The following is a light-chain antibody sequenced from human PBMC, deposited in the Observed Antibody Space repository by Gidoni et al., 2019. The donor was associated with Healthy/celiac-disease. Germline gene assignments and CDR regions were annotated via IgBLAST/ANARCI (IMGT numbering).Light chain of an antibody. Sequence: IVLTQSPGTLSLSPGERATRSCRASQSVSSSYLAWYQQKPGQAPRLLIYGASSRATGIPDRFSGSGSGTDFTLTISRLEPEDFAVYYCQQSGSSGLFFGGGTKVEIK. CDR3: QQSGSSGLF. J-gene: IGKJ4*01. CDR2: GAS. CDR1: QSVSSSY. V-gene: IGKV3-20*01.